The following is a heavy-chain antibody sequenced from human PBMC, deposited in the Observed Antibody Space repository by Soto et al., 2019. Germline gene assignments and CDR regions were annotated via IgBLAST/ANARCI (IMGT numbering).Heavy chain of an antibody. J-gene: IGHJ6*03. CDR2: MNPNSGNT. V-gene: IGHV1-8*01. CDR1: GYTFTSYD. CDR3: ARGNLGYFSSTSCYPMDV. Sequence: EASVKVSCKASGYTFTSYDINWVRQATGQGLEWMGWMNPNSGNTGYAQKFQGRVTMTRNTSISTAYMELSSLRSEDTAVYYCARGNLGYFSSTSCYPMDVWGKGTTVTVSS. D-gene: IGHD2-2*01.